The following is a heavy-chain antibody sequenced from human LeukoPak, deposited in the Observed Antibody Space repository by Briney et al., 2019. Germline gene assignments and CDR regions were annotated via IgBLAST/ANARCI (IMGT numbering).Heavy chain of an antibody. J-gene: IGHJ5*02. V-gene: IGHV4-34*01. CDR1: GGSFSGYY. D-gene: IGHD2-15*01. Sequence: SETLSLTCAVYGGSFSGYYWSWIRQPPGKGLEWIGEINHSGSTNYNPSLKSRVTISVDTSMNQFSLKLSFVTTADTAVYHCARALGYCSGGSCTRGYNWFDPWGQGTLVTVSS. CDR3: ARALGYCSGGSCTRGYNWFDP. CDR2: INHSGST.